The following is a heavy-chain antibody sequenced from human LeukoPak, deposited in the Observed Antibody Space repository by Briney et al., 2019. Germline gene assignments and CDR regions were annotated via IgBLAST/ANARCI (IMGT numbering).Heavy chain of an antibody. Sequence: PGRSLRLSCAASGFTFSSYGMHWVRQAPGKGLEWVAVIWYDGSNKYYADSVKGRFTISRDNSKNTLYLQMNSLRAEDTAVYYCARDPHPGFGEAGEPFDYWGQGTLVTVSS. CDR3: ARDPHPGFGEAGEPFDY. CDR1: GFTFSSYG. V-gene: IGHV3-33*01. CDR2: IWYDGSNK. D-gene: IGHD3-10*01. J-gene: IGHJ4*02.